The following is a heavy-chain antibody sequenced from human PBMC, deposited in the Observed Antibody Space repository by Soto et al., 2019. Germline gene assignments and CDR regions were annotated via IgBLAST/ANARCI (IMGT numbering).Heavy chain of an antibody. D-gene: IGHD6-13*01. CDR2: IDPSDSYT. Sequence: GESLKISCKGSGYSFTSYWISWVRQMPGKGLEWMGRIDPSDSYTNYSPSFQGHVTISADKSISTAYLQWSSLKASDTAMYYCARQNGSSWYGYYYYYYGMDVWGQGTTVTV. CDR1: GYSFTSYW. J-gene: IGHJ6*02. CDR3: ARQNGSSWYGYYYYYYGMDV. V-gene: IGHV5-10-1*01.